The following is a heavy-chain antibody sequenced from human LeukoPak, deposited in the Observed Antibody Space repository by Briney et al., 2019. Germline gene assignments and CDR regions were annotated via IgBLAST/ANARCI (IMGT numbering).Heavy chain of an antibody. CDR3: AKAQGYYDC. CDR2: IGVGGTT. D-gene: IGHD3-22*01. CDR1: GFIFSNYG. V-gene: IGHV3-23*01. J-gene: IGHJ4*02. Sequence: PGGSLRLSCAASGFIFSNYGMNWVRQAPGKGLEWVSGIGVGGTTYYADSVKGRFTISRDTSKNTLYLQMNSLRAEDTAVYYCAKAQGYYDCWGQGTLVTVSS.